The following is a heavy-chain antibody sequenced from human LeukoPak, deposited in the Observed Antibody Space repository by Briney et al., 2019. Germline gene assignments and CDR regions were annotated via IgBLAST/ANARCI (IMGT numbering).Heavy chain of an antibody. J-gene: IGHJ4*02. CDR1: GYTFTDYY. CDR3: ARTDSGSYLLTIDY. D-gene: IGHD1-26*01. CDR2: INTNTGNP. Sequence: ASVKVSCKASGYTFTDYYMHWVRQAPGQGLEWMGWINTNTGNPTYAQGFTGRFVFSLDTSVSTAYLQISSLKAEDTAVYYCARTDSGSYLLTIDYWGQGTLVTVSS. V-gene: IGHV7-4-1*02.